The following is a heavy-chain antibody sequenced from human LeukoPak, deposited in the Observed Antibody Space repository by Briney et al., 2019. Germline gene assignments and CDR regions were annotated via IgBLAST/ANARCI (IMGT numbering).Heavy chain of an antibody. CDR1: GGSISSYY. V-gene: IGHV4-34*01. CDR2: INHSGST. CDR3: ARRNIVVVPAAIHNWFDP. D-gene: IGHD2-2*01. Sequence: SETLSLTCTVSGGSISSYYWSWIRQPPGKGLEWIGEINHSGSTNYNPSLKSRVTISVDTSKNQFSLKLSSVTAADTAVYYCARRNIVVVPAAIHNWFDPWGQGTLVTVSS. J-gene: IGHJ5*02.